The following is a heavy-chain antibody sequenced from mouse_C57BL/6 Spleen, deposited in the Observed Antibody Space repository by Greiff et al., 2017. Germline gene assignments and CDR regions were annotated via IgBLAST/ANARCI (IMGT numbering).Heavy chain of an antibody. D-gene: IGHD1-1*01. Sequence: EVHLVESGGGLVKPGGSLTLSCAASGFSFSSYAMSWVRQTPEKRLEWVATISDGGSYTYYPANVKGRFTISRDNAKSNLYLKMSHLKSEDTAMYYCARDPYYGSSRGYFDVWGTGTTVTVSS. CDR1: GFSFSSYA. CDR3: ARDPYYGSSRGYFDV. V-gene: IGHV5-4*01. J-gene: IGHJ1*03. CDR2: ISDGGSYT.